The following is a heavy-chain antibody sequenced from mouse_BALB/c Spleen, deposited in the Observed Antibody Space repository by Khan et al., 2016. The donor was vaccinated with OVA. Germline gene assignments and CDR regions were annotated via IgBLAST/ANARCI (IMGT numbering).Heavy chain of an antibody. Sequence: LQLQESGAELVKPGASVKLSCKTSGYTFTNYWIQWVKQRPGQGLGWIGEIFPGTGTTYYNEDFKAKATLTIDTSSSTAYMQLSSLTSEDSAFYFCASGYFGNYEFPYWGQGTLVTVSA. V-gene: IGHV1S132*01. CDR1: GYTFTNYW. CDR2: IFPGTGTT. CDR3: ASGYFGNYEFPY. J-gene: IGHJ3*01. D-gene: IGHD2-1*01.